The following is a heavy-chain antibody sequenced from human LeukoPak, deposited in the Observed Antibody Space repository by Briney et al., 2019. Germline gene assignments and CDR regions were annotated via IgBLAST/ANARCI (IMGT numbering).Heavy chain of an antibody. D-gene: IGHD2-15*01. Sequence: PPQTLSPTCTLSRGSTSSSSYYTGSIRQPPGKRLQRIGSISYSGSTYSNPSLKSRVTISVDTSKNQFSLKLSSVTAADTAVYYCARNHLFDCSGGSCYGCWFDPWGQGTLVTVSS. J-gene: IGHJ5*02. CDR2: ISYSGST. V-gene: IGHV4-39*01. CDR3: ARNHLFDCSGGSCYGCWFDP. CDR1: RGSTSSSSYY.